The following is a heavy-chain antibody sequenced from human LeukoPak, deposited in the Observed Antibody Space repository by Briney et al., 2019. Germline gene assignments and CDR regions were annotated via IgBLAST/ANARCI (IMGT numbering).Heavy chain of an antibody. CDR3: AKRDSSGYYYFDY. D-gene: IGHD3-22*01. V-gene: IGHV3-23*01. CDR1: AFPFSSYN. CDR2: ITGSGAGT. J-gene: IGHJ4*02. Sequence: GGSLKLSCAASAFPFSSYNMNWVRQAPGKGLEWVSAITGSGAGTYYADSVKGRFTISRDNSKNTLSLQMNSLRAEDTAVYYCAKRDSSGYYYFDYWGQGTLATVSS.